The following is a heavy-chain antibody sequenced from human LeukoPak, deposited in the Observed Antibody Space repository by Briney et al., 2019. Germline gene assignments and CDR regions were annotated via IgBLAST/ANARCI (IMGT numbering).Heavy chain of an antibody. V-gene: IGHV4-34*01. D-gene: IGHD3-22*01. CDR1: GGSFSGYY. CDR3: AGGVTYYYDSSGYYFIDY. CDR2: INHSGST. Sequence: SETLSLTCAVYGGSFSGYYWSWIRQPPGKELEWIGEINHSGSTNYNPSLKSRVTISVDTSKNQFSLKLSSVTAADTAVYYCAGGVTYYYDSSGYYFIDYWGQGTLVTVSS. J-gene: IGHJ4*02.